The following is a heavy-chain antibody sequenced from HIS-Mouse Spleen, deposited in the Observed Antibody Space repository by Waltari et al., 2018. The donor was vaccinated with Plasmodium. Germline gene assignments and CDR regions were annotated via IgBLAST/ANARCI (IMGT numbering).Heavy chain of an antibody. J-gene: IGHJ4*02. CDR1: GGSISSYY. CDR3: ARHRYSSSWYSY. V-gene: IGHV4-59*08. CDR2: IYYSGST. D-gene: IGHD6-13*01. Sequence: QVQLQEPGPGLVKPSETLSLTRTVSGGSISSYYWTWIRQPPGKGLEWLGYIYYSGSTNYNPSLKSRVTISVDTSKNQFSLKLSSVTAADTAVYYCARHRYSSSWYSYWGQGTLVTVSS.